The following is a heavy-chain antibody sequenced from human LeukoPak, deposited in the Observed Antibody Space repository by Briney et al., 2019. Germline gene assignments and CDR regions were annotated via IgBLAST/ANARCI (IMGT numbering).Heavy chain of an antibody. CDR3: AGSQYGSGSYVKDTFDY. Sequence: SETLSLTCTVSGGSISSYYWSWIRQPPGKGLEWIGYIYYSGSTNYNPSLKSRVTISVDTSKNQFSLKLSSVTAADTAVYYCAGSQYGSGSYVKDTFDYWGQGTLVTVSS. CDR1: GGSISSYY. CDR2: IYYSGST. V-gene: IGHV4-59*01. J-gene: IGHJ4*02. D-gene: IGHD3-10*01.